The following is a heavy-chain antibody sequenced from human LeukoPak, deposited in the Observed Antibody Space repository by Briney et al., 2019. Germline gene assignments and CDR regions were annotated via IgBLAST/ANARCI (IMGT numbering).Heavy chain of an antibody. CDR1: GYTFTSYG. J-gene: IGHJ4*02. D-gene: IGHD6-13*01. V-gene: IGHV1-18*01. CDR2: ISAYNGNT. CDR3: ARDSLIPKQQLAPFDY. Sequence: GASVKVSCKASGYTFTSYGISWVRQAPGQGLEWMGWISAYNGNTNYAQKLQGRVTMTTDTSTSTAYMELRSLRSDDTAVYYCARDSLIPKQQLAPFDYWGQGTLVTVSS.